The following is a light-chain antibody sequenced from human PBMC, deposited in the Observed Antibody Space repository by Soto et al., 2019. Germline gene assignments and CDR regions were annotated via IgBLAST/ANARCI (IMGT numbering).Light chain of an antibody. J-gene: IGKJ1*01. Sequence: DIVLTQSPGTLSLSPGERATLSCRASQSVSSSYLAWYQQKPGQATRLLIYGASSRATGITDRFSGSGSGTDFTLTISRLEPEDFAVYYCQQYGSSPWTFGQGNKVEIK. CDR1: QSVSSSY. V-gene: IGKV3-20*01. CDR3: QQYGSSPWT. CDR2: GAS.